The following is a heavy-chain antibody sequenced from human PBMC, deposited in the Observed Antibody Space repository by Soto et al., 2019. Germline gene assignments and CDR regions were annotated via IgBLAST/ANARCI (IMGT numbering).Heavy chain of an antibody. CDR3: AGDHEVPGVILVY. CDR2: INQDGSEK. Sequence: GGSLRLSCAASGFTFSSHWMSWVRQAPGKGLEWVANINQDGSEKHYVDSMKGRFTISRDNAKNSLYLQMNSLRAEDTAVYYCAGDHEVPGVILVYWCQGILVTVSS. V-gene: IGHV3-7*01. J-gene: IGHJ4*02. CDR1: GFTFSSHW. D-gene: IGHD3-10*01.